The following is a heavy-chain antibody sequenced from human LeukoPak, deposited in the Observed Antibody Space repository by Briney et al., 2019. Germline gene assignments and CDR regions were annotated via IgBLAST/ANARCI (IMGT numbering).Heavy chain of an antibody. V-gene: IGHV3-21*01. CDR2: ISSSSSYI. J-gene: IGHJ4*02. D-gene: IGHD6-13*01. Sequence: GGSLRLSCAASGFTFSSYAMSWVRQAPGKGLEWVSSISSSSSYIYYADSVKGRFTISRDNARNSLYLQMNSLRAEDTAVYYCARDSGYSSSWYLTDWGQGTLVTVSS. CDR3: ARDSGYSSSWYLTD. CDR1: GFTFSSYA.